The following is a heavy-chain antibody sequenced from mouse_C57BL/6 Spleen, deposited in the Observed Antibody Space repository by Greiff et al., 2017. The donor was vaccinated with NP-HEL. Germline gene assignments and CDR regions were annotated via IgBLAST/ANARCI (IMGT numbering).Heavy chain of an antibody. D-gene: IGHD1-1*01. CDR1: GFSLTSYG. V-gene: IGHV2-5*01. Sequence: VKLVESGPGLVQPSQSLSITCTVSGFSLTSYGVHWVRQSPGKGLEWLGVIWRGGSTDYNAAFMSRLSITKDNSKSQVFFKMNSLQADDTAIYYCAKSSTVVATGYFDVWGTGTTVTVSS. CDR2: IWRGGST. CDR3: AKSSTVVATGYFDV. J-gene: IGHJ1*03.